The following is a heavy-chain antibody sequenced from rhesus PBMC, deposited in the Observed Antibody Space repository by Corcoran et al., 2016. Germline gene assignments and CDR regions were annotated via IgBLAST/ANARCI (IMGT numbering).Heavy chain of an antibody. J-gene: IGHJ4*01. Sequence: QVQLQESGPGLVKPSETLSLTCAVSGDSISGYYYWSWIRQPPGKGLEWIGSIYASGGSNYLNPALKSRVTLSVDTSKTQFALKLGSVTAADTAVYYCARAVTGTNYFDYWGQGVLVTVSS. CDR3: ARAVTGTNYFDY. CDR1: GDSISGYYY. V-gene: IGHV4S14*01. CDR2: IYASGGSN. D-gene: IGHD1-26*01.